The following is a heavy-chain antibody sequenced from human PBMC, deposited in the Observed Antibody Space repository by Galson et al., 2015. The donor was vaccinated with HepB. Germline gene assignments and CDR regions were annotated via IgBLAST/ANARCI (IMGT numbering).Heavy chain of an antibody. CDR3: ARAQWEPYSLDL. CDR2: INWNGGST. D-gene: IGHD1-26*01. CDR1: GFIFDNSG. Sequence: LRLSCAGSGFIFDNSGMTWVRQAPGKGLEWISNINWNGGSTGYADSVKGRFTISRDNAKNSLYLQMNSLRVEDTAFYYCARAQWEPYSLDLWGQGTMVTVSS. V-gene: IGHV3-20*04. J-gene: IGHJ3*01.